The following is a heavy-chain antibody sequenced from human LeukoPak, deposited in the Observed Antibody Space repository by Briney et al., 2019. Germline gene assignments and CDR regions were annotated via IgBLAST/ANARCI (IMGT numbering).Heavy chain of an antibody. V-gene: IGHV3-30*09. D-gene: IGHD5/OR15-5a*01. CDR3: TRDAVAYSRVYGAGKYFDD. CDR1: GVDFFSYT. J-gene: IGHJ4*02. Sequence: GGSLRLSCVGSGVDFFSYTMNWGRQAPGKGLEWLTFMSYNGRDEFYADSVKGRFAVSRDNSKGALYLQMNSLRLEDTAVYYCTRDAVAYSRVYGAGKYFDDWGQGTLVTVSS. CDR2: MSYNGRDE.